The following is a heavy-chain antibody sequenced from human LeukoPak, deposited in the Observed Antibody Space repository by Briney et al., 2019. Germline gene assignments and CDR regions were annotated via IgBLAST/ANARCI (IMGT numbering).Heavy chain of an antibody. J-gene: IGHJ1*01. CDR3: ASNEGGRIAAAPCFQH. Sequence: SVKVSCKASGGTFSSYAISWVRQAPGQGLEWMGGIIPIFGTANYAQKFQGRVTITTDESTSTAYMELSSLRSEDTAVYYCASNEGGRIAAAPCFQHWGQGTLVTVSS. D-gene: IGHD6-13*01. V-gene: IGHV1-69*05. CDR2: IIPIFGTA. CDR1: GGTFSSYA.